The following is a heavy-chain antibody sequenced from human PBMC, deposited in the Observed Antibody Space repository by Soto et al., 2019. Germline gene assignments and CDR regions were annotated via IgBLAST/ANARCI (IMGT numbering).Heavy chain of an antibody. CDR1: DGSFSGHY. Sequence: PSETLSLTCAVFDGSFSGHYWSWIRQPPGKGLEWIGEINHSGSTKYNPSLKSRVSISRDTAKNHFSLKLTSVTADDTAVFFCASGKYRGPKMCYYYGLDVWAQGTTVTVSS. CDR3: ASGKYRGPKMCYYYGLDV. D-gene: IGHD2-2*01. V-gene: IGHV4-34*01. CDR2: INHSGST. J-gene: IGHJ6*02.